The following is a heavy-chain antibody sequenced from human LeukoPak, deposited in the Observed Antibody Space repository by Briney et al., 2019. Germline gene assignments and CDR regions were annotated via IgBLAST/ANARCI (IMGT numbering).Heavy chain of an antibody. CDR3: ASATTYCGADCYPLDAFDI. Sequence: ASVRVSCKASGYTFTGYYMHWVRQAPGQGLEWMGWINPNSGGTNYAQKFLGRITMTRDTSITTAYMELSRLRSDDTAVYYCASATTYCGADCYPLDAFDIWGQGTMVTVSS. V-gene: IGHV1-2*02. CDR1: GYTFTGYY. CDR2: INPNSGGT. J-gene: IGHJ3*02. D-gene: IGHD2-21*02.